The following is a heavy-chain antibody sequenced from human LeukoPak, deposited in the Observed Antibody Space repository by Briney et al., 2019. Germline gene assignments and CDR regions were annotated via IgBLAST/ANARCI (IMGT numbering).Heavy chain of an antibody. CDR1: GFTFSSYS. CDR3: ARVESSGYLGVMPDPPDY. V-gene: IGHV3-21*01. Sequence: PGGSLRLSCAASGFTFSSYSMNWVRQAPGKGLEWVSSISSSSSYIYYADSVKGRFTISRDNAKNSLYLQMNSLRAEDTAVYYCARVESSGYLGVMPDPPDYWGQGTLVTVSS. CDR2: ISSSSSYI. J-gene: IGHJ4*02. D-gene: IGHD3-22*01.